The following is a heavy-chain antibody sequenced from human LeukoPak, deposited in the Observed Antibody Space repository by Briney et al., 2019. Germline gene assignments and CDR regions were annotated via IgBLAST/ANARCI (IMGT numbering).Heavy chain of an antibody. J-gene: IGHJ4*02. Sequence: SETLSFTCTVSGGSISNFWDWIRQPAGKGLEWIGRIYSSGDTNYNPSLKSRVTMSVDTSKNQFSLRLSSLTAADTAVYFCARDVGSGGGTFPTYHFDFWGPGTLVTVSS. V-gene: IGHV4-4*07. CDR3: ARDVGSGGGTFPTYHFDF. CDR1: GGSISNF. CDR2: IYSSGDT. D-gene: IGHD3-10*01.